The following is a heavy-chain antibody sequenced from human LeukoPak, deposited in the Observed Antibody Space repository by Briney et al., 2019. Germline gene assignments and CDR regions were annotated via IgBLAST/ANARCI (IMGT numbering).Heavy chain of an antibody. D-gene: IGHD3-10*01. J-gene: IGHJ4*02. Sequence: GGSLRLSCTVSGFTASSNSMSWVRQAPGKGLEWVSGTNWNGGSTGYADSVKGRFTISRDNAKNSLYLQMNSLRAEDTALYYCARVSGLLWFGELLSWGQGTLVTVSS. CDR2: TNWNGGST. CDR1: GFTASSNS. V-gene: IGHV3-20*04. CDR3: ARVSGLLWFGELLS.